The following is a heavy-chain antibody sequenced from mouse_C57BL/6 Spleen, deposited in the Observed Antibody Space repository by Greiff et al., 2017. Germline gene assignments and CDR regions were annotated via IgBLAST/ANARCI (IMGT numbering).Heavy chain of an antibody. D-gene: IGHD3-2*02. Sequence: QVQLQQPGAELVRPGSSVKLSCKASGYTFTSYWMHWVKQRPIQGLEWIGNIDPSDSETHYNQKFKDKATLTVDKSSSTAYMQLSSLTSEDSAVYYCARSAAQAYYFDYWGQGTTLTGSS. V-gene: IGHV1-52*01. CDR3: ARSAAQAYYFDY. CDR1: GYTFTSYW. J-gene: IGHJ2*01. CDR2: IDPSDSET.